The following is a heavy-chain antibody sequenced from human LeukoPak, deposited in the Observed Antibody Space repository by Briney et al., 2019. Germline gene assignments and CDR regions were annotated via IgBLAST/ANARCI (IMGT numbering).Heavy chain of an antibody. CDR3: ARGYSYGASGFDY. CDR2: IGSGSTYI. Sequence: GGSLRLSCAASGFTLSNAWMSWVRQAPGKGLEWVSSIGSGSTYIYYADSVKGRFTISRDNAKNSLYLQMNSLRAEDTAVYYCARGYSYGASGFDYWGQGTLVTVPS. D-gene: IGHD5-18*01. CDR1: GFTLSNAW. V-gene: IGHV3-21*01. J-gene: IGHJ4*02.